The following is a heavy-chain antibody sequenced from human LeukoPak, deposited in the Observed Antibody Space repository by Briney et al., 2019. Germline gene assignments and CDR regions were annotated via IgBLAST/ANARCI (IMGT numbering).Heavy chain of an antibody. V-gene: IGHV3-21*01. CDR1: GFTFSSYG. J-gene: IGHJ4*02. D-gene: IGHD2-15*01. CDR3: ASWGYCSGGSC. CDR2: ISSSGSYI. Sequence: GGSLRLSCAASGFTFSSYGMNWVRQAPGKGLEWVSSISSSGSYIYYADSVKGRFTISRDNAKNTLYLQMNSLRAEDTAVYYCASWGYCSGGSCWGQGTLVTVPS.